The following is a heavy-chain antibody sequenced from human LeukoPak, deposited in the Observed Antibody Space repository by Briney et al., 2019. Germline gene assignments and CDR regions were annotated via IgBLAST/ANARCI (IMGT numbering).Heavy chain of an antibody. J-gene: IGHJ4*02. CDR1: GGTFSSYA. D-gene: IGHD3-22*01. Sequence: ASVKVSCKASGGTFSSYAISWVRQAPGQGLEWMGRIIPILGIANYAQKFQGRVTITADKSTSTAYMELSSLRSEDTAVYYCARGGDSSGYSAGNDYWGQGTLVTVSS. V-gene: IGHV1-69*04. CDR3: ARGGDSSGYSAGNDY. CDR2: IIPILGIA.